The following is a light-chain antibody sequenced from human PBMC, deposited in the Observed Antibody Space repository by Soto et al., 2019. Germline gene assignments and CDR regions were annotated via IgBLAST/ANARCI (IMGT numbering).Light chain of an antibody. V-gene: IGKV3-15*01. CDR3: QQYNDWLRT. CDR2: GAS. CDR1: QSVKSN. J-gene: IGKJ1*01. Sequence: EIVMTHSPATLSGSPGERATLSCRAGQSVKSNLAWYQQKPGQAPRLPICGASTRATGIPARFSGGGSGTEFTLSISSLQSEDFAVYYCQQYNDWLRTFGQGTKV.